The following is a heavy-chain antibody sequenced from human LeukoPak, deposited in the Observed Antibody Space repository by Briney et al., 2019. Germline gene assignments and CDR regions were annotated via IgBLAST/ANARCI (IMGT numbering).Heavy chain of an antibody. Sequence: PGGSLRLSCAASGFTFSSYWMHWVRQAPGKGLVWVSRINTDGSSTSYADSVKGRFTISSDNAKNTLYLQMNSLRAEDTAVYYCARETRGYYDFWSGDRHFDYWGQGTLVTVSS. J-gene: IGHJ4*02. D-gene: IGHD3-3*01. CDR3: ARETRGYYDFWSGDRHFDY. CDR1: GFTFSSYW. V-gene: IGHV3-74*01. CDR2: INTDGSST.